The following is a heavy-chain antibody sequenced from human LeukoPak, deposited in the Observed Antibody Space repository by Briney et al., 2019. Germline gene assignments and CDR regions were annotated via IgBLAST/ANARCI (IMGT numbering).Heavy chain of an antibody. J-gene: IGHJ6*02. D-gene: IGHD4-23*01. CDR1: GGSFSGYY. Sequence: PSETLSLTCAVYGGSFSGYYWSWLRQPPGKGLEWIGEINHSGSTNYNPSLKSRVTISVDTSKNQFSLKLSSVTAADTAVYYCAREGLGNYYYYYGMDVWGQGTTVTVSS. CDR3: AREGLGNYYYYYGMDV. CDR2: INHSGST. V-gene: IGHV4-34*01.